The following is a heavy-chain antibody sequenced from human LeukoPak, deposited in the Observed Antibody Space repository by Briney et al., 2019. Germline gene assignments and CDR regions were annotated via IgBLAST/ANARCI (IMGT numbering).Heavy chain of an antibody. CDR3: ARGMLHYYDSSGYYY. Sequence: GGSLRLSCAASGFTFSSYSMNWVRQAPGKGLEWVSYTSSSSSTIYYADSVKGRFTISRDNAKNSLYLQMNSLRAEDTAVYYCARGMLHYYDSSGYYYWGQGTLVTVSS. CDR1: GFTFSSYS. J-gene: IGHJ1*01. V-gene: IGHV3-48*01. D-gene: IGHD3-22*01. CDR2: TSSSSSTI.